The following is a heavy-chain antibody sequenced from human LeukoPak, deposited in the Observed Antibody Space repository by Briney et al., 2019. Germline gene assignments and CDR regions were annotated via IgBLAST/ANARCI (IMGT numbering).Heavy chain of an antibody. CDR2: INPNSGGT. CDR1: GYTFTGYY. Sequence: GASVKVSCKASGYTFTGYYMHWVRQAPGQGLEWMGWINPNSGGTNYAQKFQGRVTMTRDTSISTAYMELSRLRSDDTAAYYCARGEGSAASSYYYGSGSYYTEPYYFDYWGQGTLVTVSS. CDR3: ARGEGSAASSYYYGSGSYYTEPYYFDY. V-gene: IGHV1-2*02. J-gene: IGHJ4*02. D-gene: IGHD3-10*01.